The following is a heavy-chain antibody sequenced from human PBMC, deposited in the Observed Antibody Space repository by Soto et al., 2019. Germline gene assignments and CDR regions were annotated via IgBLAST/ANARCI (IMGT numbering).Heavy chain of an antibody. D-gene: IGHD1-7*01. J-gene: IGHJ5*02. CDR1: GASISGFY. Sequence: QVQLQESGPGLVKPSETLSLTCTVSGASISGFYWRGIRKSAGKGLEWIGRIYATGTTDYNPSLKSRVMMAGDTTKKEISLKLMSVPAADTAAYYCVRDGTKTLRDWVEPWGQGISVTVSS. V-gene: IGHV4-4*07. CDR2: IYATGTT. CDR3: VRDGTKTLRDWVEP.